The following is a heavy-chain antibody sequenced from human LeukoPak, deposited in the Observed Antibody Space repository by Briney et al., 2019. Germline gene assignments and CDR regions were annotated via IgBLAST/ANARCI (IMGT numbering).Heavy chain of an antibody. Sequence: GGSLRLSCAASRFTFHHYSMHWVRQPPGKGLEWVSLISWDGGITYYADSVRGRFTISRDNSKNSLSLEMNSLRTEDTALYYCAKDSNTGGYSFGSWGQGTLVTVTS. D-gene: IGHD5-12*01. CDR3: AKDSNTGGYSFGS. J-gene: IGHJ4*02. V-gene: IGHV3-43*01. CDR1: RFTFHHYS. CDR2: ISWDGGIT.